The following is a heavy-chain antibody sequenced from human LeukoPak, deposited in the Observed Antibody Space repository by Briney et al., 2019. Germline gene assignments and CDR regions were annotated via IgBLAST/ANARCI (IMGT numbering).Heavy chain of an antibody. J-gene: IGHJ6*03. CDR1: GFTFSSYS. Sequence: GGSLRLSCAVSGFTFSSYSMNWVRQAPGKGLEWISYISSSNGTIYYADSVKGRFTISRDNSQNTLYLQMNSLRREDTAVYYCAKVSRAGPYYYYMDVWGKGTAVTVSS. CDR3: AKVSRAGPYYYYMDV. V-gene: IGHV3-48*01. CDR2: ISSSNGTI. D-gene: IGHD2-2*01.